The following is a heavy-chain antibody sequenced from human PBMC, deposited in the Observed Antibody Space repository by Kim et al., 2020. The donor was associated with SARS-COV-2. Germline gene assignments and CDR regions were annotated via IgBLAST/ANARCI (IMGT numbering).Heavy chain of an antibody. Sequence: SVKVSCKASGGTFSSYAISWVRQAPGQGLEWMGGIIPIFGTANYAQKFQGRVTITADESTSTAYMELSSLRSEDTAVYYCARWGENSDYYDSSGPDAFDFWGQGTMVTVSS. V-gene: IGHV1-69*13. D-gene: IGHD3-22*01. J-gene: IGHJ3*01. CDR2: IIPIFGTA. CDR1: GGTFSSYA. CDR3: ARWGENSDYYDSSGPDAFDF.